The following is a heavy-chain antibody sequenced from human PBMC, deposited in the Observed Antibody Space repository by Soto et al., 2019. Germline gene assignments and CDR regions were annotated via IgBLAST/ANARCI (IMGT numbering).Heavy chain of an antibody. CDR3: ARDSWSQY. CDR2: IRNGGDT. V-gene: IGHV3-66*01. Sequence: GGSLRLSCAASGFSVSNNYMNWVRQAPGKGLEWVSIIRNGGDTYYADSVKDRFTVSRDNSKNTIFLQMNSLRVEDTAVYYCARDSWSQYWGQGTLVTVSS. CDR1: GFSVSNNY. D-gene: IGHD2-15*01. J-gene: IGHJ1*01.